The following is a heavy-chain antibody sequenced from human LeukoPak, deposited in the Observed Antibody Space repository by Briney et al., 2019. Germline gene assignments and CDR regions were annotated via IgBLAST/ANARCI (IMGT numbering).Heavy chain of an antibody. CDR1: GFTFSSYW. CDR3: ARGSFGGYGGIDY. CDR2: IKQDGSEK. D-gene: IGHD4-23*01. Sequence: GGSLRLSCAASGFTFSSYWMSWVRQAPGKGLEWVANIKQDGSEKYYVDSVKGRFTIYRDNAKNSLYLQMNSLRAEDTAVYYCARGSFGGYGGIDYWGQGTLVTVSS. V-gene: IGHV3-7*01. J-gene: IGHJ4*02.